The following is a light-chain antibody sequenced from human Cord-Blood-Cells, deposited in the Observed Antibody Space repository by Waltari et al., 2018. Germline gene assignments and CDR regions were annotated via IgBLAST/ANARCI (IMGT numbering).Light chain of an antibody. CDR3: QQYNSYSRYT. CDR2: KAS. V-gene: IGKV1-5*03. J-gene: IGKJ2*01. CDR1: QSISSW. Sequence: DIQMTQSPSTLSASVGDSVPITCRASQSISSWLAWYQQKPGKAPKLLIYKASSLESGVPSRFSGSGSGTEFTLTISSLQPDDFATYYCQQYNSYSRYTFGQGTKLEIK.